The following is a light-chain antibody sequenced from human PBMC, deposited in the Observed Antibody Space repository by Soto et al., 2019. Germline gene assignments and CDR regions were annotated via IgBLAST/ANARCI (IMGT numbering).Light chain of an antibody. Sequence: IQMTQSPSSLSASVGDRVTITCRASQRVTTYLNWYQQKPGKAPKLLISTASTLQRGVPSRFSGSGSGTDFTLTITTLQPGDFATYFCQQSYSTPYNFGPGTKLEIK. CDR1: QRVTTY. CDR2: TAS. CDR3: QQSYSTPYN. J-gene: IGKJ2*01. V-gene: IGKV1-39*01.